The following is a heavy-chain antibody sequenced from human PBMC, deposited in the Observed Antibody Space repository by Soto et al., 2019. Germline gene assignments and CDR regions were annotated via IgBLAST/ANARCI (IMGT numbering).Heavy chain of an antibody. CDR3: AAHDSGGYYAEY. CDR2: IHYSGST. J-gene: IGHJ4*02. V-gene: IGHV4-39*01. Sequence: QLQLQESGPGLVKPSETLSLTCTVSGDSVTISDYYWGWLRQPPGKGVEWIGSIHYSGSTYYNPSLKSRVTISGDTSKKQFSLKLTSVTAADAAVYYCAAHDSGGYYAEYWGQGTLVTVSA. CDR1: GDSVTISDYY. D-gene: IGHD3-22*01.